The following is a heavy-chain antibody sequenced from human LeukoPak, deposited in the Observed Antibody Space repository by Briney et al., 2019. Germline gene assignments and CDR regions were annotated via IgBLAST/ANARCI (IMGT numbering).Heavy chain of an antibody. CDR1: GGTFSSYA. Sequence: SVKVSCKASGGTFSSYAISWVRQAPGQGLEWMGGIIPIFGTANYAQKFQGRVTITADESTSTAYMELSSLRAEDTAVYYCARDAFASSWVSDAFDIWGQGTMVTVSS. CDR2: IIPIFGTA. V-gene: IGHV1-69*13. CDR3: ARDAFASSWVSDAFDI. J-gene: IGHJ3*02. D-gene: IGHD6-13*01.